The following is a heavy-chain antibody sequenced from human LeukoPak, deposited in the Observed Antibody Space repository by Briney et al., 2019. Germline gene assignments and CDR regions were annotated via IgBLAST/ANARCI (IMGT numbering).Heavy chain of an antibody. Sequence: SETLSLTCTVSGGSISSSSYYWGWIRQPPGKGLEWIGSIYYSGSTYYNPSLKSRVTISVDTSKNQFSLKLSSVTAADTAVYYCARGTGTTFVWFDPWGQGTLVTVSS. J-gene: IGHJ5*02. V-gene: IGHV4-39*07. CDR1: GGSISSSSYY. CDR2: IYYSGST. D-gene: IGHD1-7*01. CDR3: ARGTGTTFVWFDP.